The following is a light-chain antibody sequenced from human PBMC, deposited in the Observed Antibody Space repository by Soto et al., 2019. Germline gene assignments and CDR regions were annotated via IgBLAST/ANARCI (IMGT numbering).Light chain of an antibody. V-gene: IGKV1-33*01. CDR3: QQYANLPPFS. CDR1: QDISSY. CDR2: VAS. Sequence: DVQMTQSPSSLSASVGDRVTITCQASQDISSYLNWYQHKLGKAPTILIYVASNLETGVPSRFNGSASETDFTFTISSLQPEDIATYYCQQYANLPPFSFGPGTKVDIK. J-gene: IGKJ3*01.